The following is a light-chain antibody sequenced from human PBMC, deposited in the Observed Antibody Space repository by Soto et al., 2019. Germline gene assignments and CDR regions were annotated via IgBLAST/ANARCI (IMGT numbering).Light chain of an antibody. J-gene: IGLJ2*01. CDR3: TSYTSSDTLV. CDR1: SSDVGAYNY. Sequence: QSALTQPASVSGSPGQSITISCTGTSSDVGAYNYVSWYQHHPGKAPKLMIYDVTYRPSGVSNRFSGSKSGNTASLTISGLQAEDEADYYCTSYTSSDTLVFGGGTKLTVL. V-gene: IGLV2-14*03. CDR2: DVT.